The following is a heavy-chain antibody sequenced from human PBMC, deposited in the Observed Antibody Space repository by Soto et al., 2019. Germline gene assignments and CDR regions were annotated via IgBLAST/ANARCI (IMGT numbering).Heavy chain of an antibody. J-gene: IGHJ4*02. D-gene: IGHD3-16*01. CDR2: IYYSGST. CDR1: GGSISSYY. V-gene: IGHV4-59*08. Sequence: QVQLQESGPGLVKPSETLSLTCAVSGGSISSYYWSWIRQPPGKGLEWIGYIYYSGSTNYNPSLKSRVTISVDTSKNQYSLKLSSVTAADTAVYYCARRGDGFFDYWGQGTLVTVSS. CDR3: ARRGDGFFDY.